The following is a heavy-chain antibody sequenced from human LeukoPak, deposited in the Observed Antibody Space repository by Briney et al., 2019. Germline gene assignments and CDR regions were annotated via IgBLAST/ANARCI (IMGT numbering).Heavy chain of an antibody. V-gene: IGHV1-18*01. CDR1: GYTFTSYG. Sequence: GASVKVSCKASGYTFTSYGISWVRQAPGQGLEWMGWISAYNGNTNYAQKLQGRVTMTTDTSTSTAYVELRSLRSDDTAVYYCARQSRGYCSSTSCSHYFDYWGQGTLVTVSS. D-gene: IGHD2-2*01. J-gene: IGHJ4*02. CDR3: ARQSRGYCSSTSCSHYFDY. CDR2: ISAYNGNT.